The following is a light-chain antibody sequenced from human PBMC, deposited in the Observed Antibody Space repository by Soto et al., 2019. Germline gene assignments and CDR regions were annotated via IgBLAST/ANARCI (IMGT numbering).Light chain of an antibody. Sequence: QMTQSPPSLSASVGDRVTTTCRASRGIANYVNWYQHKLGKAPKLLIYSATNLQSGVPSRFSGSGSGTSFTFTISGLQPDDSATYYCQESNSVPLSFGGGTKLEIK. V-gene: IGKV1-39*01. CDR3: QESNSVPLS. CDR1: RGIANY. J-gene: IGKJ4*01. CDR2: SAT.